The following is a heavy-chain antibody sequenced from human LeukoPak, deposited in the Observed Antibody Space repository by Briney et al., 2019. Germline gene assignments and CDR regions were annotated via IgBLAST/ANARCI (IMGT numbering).Heavy chain of an antibody. Sequence: APETLSLTCAVSGGSISSGGYSWSWIRQPPGKGLEWIGYIYHSGSTYYNPSLKSRVTISVDRSKNQFSLKLSSVTAADTAVYYCARSDFWSGYWSLWFDPWGQGTLVTVSS. CDR2: IYHSGST. J-gene: IGHJ5*02. D-gene: IGHD3-3*01. CDR3: ARSDFWSGYWSLWFDP. CDR1: GGSISSGGYS. V-gene: IGHV4-30-2*01.